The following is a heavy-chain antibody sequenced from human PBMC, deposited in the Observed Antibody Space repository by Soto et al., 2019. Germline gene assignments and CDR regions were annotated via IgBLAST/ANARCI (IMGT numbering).Heavy chain of an antibody. CDR1: GFTFSSYG. CDR2: IWYDGSNK. Sequence: QVQLVESGGGVVQPGRSLRLSCAASGFTFSSYGMHWVRQAPGKGRGGGPVIWYDGSNKYYADSVKGRFTISRDNSKNTLYLQMNSLSAEDTAVYYCARENYYYDTIRKGWFDPWGQGTLVTVSS. CDR3: ARENYYYDTIRKGWFDP. V-gene: IGHV3-33*01. D-gene: IGHD3-22*01. J-gene: IGHJ5*02.